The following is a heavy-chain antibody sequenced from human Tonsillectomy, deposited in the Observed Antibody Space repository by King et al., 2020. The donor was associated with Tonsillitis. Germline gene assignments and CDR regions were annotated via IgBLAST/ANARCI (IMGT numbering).Heavy chain of an antibody. CDR2: IYPGDSDT. CDR3: ATASEFNAFDY. Sequence: QLVESGAEVKKPGESLKISCKGSGYSFTSYWIGWVRQMPGKCLEWMGIIYPGDSDTRYSPSIQGQVTISDDKSISTAYLQWSSLKASYTAMYYCATASEFNAFDYWGQGTLVTVSS. J-gene: IGHJ4*02. V-gene: IGHV5-51*01. D-gene: IGHD3-10*01. CDR1: GYSFTSYW.